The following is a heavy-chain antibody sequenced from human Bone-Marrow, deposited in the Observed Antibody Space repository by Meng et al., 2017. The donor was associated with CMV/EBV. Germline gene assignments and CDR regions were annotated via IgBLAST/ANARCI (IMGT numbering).Heavy chain of an antibody. J-gene: IGHJ6*02. V-gene: IGHV3-21*01. Sequence: GGSLRLSCAASGFTFSSYSMNWVRQAPGKGLEWVSSISSSSSYIYYADSVKGRFTISRDNAKNSLYLQMNSLRAEDTAVCYCAREICSSTSCYIYYYYGMDVWGQGTTVTVSS. D-gene: IGHD2-2*02. CDR2: ISSSSSYI. CDR1: GFTFSSYS. CDR3: AREICSSTSCYIYYYYGMDV.